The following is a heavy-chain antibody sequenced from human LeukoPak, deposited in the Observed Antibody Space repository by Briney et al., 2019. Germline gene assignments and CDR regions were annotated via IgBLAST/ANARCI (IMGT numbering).Heavy chain of an antibody. V-gene: IGHV3-23*01. CDR2: ISGSGGST. J-gene: IGHJ5*02. Sequence: QPGGSLRLSCAASGFTFSSYAMSWVRQAPGKGLEWVSAISGSGGSTYYADSVKGRYTISRDNSKNTLYLQMNSLRAEDTALYYCAKDMSSGSYEFSWFDPWGQGTLVTVSS. CDR3: AKDMSSGSYEFSWFDP. CDR1: GFTFSSYA. D-gene: IGHD3-10*01.